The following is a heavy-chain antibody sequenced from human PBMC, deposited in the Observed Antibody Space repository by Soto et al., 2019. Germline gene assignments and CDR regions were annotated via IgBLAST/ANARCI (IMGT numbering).Heavy chain of an antibody. Sequence: QVQLVESGGGVVQPGKSLRLSCAASGFTFNNYALHWVRQPPGKGLEWVAVVSFDGINKYYADSVKGRFTISRDNSKNTLYLQMDSLRAEDTAVYYCTRGSYPTPCGQGTLVTVSS. CDR2: VSFDGINK. J-gene: IGHJ5*02. D-gene: IGHD2-21*01. V-gene: IGHV3-30-3*01. CDR1: GFTFNNYA. CDR3: TRGSYPTP.